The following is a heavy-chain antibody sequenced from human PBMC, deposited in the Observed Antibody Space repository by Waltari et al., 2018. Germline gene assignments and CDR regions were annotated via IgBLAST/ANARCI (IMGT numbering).Heavy chain of an antibody. Sequence: EVQLLESGGGLVQPGGSLRLSCAASGFTFSSYAMSWVRQAPGKGLEWVSAISGSGGSTYYAGSVKGRFTISRDNSKNTLYLQMNSLRAEDTAVYYCASDAGSSWTFDYWGQGTLVTVAS. V-gene: IGHV3-23*01. CDR3: ASDAGSSWTFDY. CDR1: GFTFSSYA. J-gene: IGHJ4*02. CDR2: ISGSGGST. D-gene: IGHD6-13*01.